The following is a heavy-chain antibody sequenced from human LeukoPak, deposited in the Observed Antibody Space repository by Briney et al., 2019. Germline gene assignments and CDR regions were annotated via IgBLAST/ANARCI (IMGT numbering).Heavy chain of an antibody. CDR3: VRSAFLTTEFYFDY. J-gene: IGHJ4*02. Sequence: QTGGSLRLSCVSSGFTFSSYWMHWVRQAPGKGLVWVSRINTDGRTTTYADSVKGRFTISRDNAKNTLYLQMNSLRAEDTAVYYCVRSAFLTTEFYFDYWGRGALVTVSS. D-gene: IGHD4-11*01. CDR2: INTDGRTT. CDR1: GFTFSSYW. V-gene: IGHV3-74*01.